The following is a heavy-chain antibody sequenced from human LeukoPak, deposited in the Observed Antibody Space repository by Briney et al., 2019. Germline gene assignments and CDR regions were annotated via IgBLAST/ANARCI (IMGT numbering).Heavy chain of an antibody. D-gene: IGHD1-14*01. CDR3: ARFAGITSFPRGLPFDY. V-gene: IGHV3-7*01. J-gene: IGHJ4*02. CDR2: INQDGSEK. CDR1: GFTFSSYW. Sequence: PGGSLRLSCAASGFTFSSYWMSWVRQAPGKGLEWVANINQDGSEKYYVDSVKGRFTISRDNAKNSLYLHMNSLRAEDTAVYSCARFAGITSFPRGLPFDYWGQGTLVTVSS.